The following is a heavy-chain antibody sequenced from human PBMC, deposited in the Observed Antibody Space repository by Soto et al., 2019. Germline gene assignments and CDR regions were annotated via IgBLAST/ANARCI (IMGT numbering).Heavy chain of an antibody. CDR2: IFSNDEK. V-gene: IGHV2-26*01. CDR1: GFSLSNARMG. CDR3: ARSTSGLLIADLVY. D-gene: IGHD6-13*01. Sequence: QVTLKESGPVLVKPTETLTLTCTVSGFSLSNARMGVSWIRQPPGKALEWLAHIFSNDEKSYSTSLKSRLTISKETSKSQVVLTMTNMDPVDTATYYCARSTSGLLIADLVYWGQGTLVTVSS. J-gene: IGHJ4*02.